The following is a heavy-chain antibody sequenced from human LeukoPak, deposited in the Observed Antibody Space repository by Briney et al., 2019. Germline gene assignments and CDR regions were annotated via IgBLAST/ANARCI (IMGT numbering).Heavy chain of an antibody. CDR1: GFTFSSYA. Sequence: GGSLRLSCAASGFTFSSYAMSWVRQAPGKGLERVSAISGSGGSTYYADSVKGRFTISRDNSKNTLYLQMNSLRVEDTAVYYCAKATSVTTLFDYWGQGTLVTVSS. D-gene: IGHD4-17*01. CDR2: ISGSGGST. V-gene: IGHV3-23*01. CDR3: AKATSVTTLFDY. J-gene: IGHJ4*02.